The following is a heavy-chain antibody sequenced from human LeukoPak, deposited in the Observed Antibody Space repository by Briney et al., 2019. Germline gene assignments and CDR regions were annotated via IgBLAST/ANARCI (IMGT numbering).Heavy chain of an antibody. CDR1: SGSISSSSYY. V-gene: IGHV4-39*07. CDR2: MYYSGSI. D-gene: IGHD3-10*01. J-gene: IGHJ4*02. CDR3: AREMRSPRGGFDY. Sequence: KASETLSLTCTVSSGSISSSSYYWGWIRQPPGMGPEWIGSMYYSGSICYNPSLKSRVTISVDTSKSQFSLKLSSVTAADTAVYYCAREMRSPRGGFDYWDQGTLVTVSS.